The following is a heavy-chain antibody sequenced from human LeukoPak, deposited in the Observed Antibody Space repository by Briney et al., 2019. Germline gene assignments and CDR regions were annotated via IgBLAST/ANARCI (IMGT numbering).Heavy chain of an antibody. J-gene: IGHJ4*02. CDR1: GFTFSKYG. CDR2: ITGSGGTT. Sequence: GGSLRLSCAASGFTFSKYGMSWVRQAPGKGLEWVSAITGSGGTTYYADFVKGRFTISRDNSKNTLYLQMNGLRVEDTAVYYCAKMQGYFDYWGQGTLVTVSS. V-gene: IGHV3-23*01. CDR3: AKMQGYFDY.